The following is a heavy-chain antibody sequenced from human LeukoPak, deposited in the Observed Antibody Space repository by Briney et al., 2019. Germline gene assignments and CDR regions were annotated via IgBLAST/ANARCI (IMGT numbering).Heavy chain of an antibody. V-gene: IGHV1-8*03. CDR3: ARGRLGGGSLRYYYMDV. J-gene: IGHJ6*03. CDR1: GYTFTSYD. D-gene: IGHD2-15*01. CDR2: MNPNSGNA. Sequence: AASVKVSCKASGYTFTSYDINWVRQATGQGLEWMGWMNPNSGNAGYAQKFQGRVTITRNASISTAYMELSSLRSEDTAVYYCARGRLGGGSLRYYYMDVWGKGTTVTVSS.